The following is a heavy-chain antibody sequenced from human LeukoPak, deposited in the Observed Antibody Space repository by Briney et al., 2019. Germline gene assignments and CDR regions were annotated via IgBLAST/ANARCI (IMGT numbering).Heavy chain of an antibody. J-gene: IGHJ4*02. D-gene: IGHD3-10*01. CDR2: ISVYNGKT. Sequence: ASVKVSCKASGYTFTSYGISWVRQAPGQGLEWVGWISVYNGKTNYAQKLQGRVTMTTETSTSTAYLELRSLRFDDTALYYCAREVMVRGIPFDYWGQGTLVTVSS. V-gene: IGHV1-18*01. CDR3: AREVMVRGIPFDY. CDR1: GYTFTSYG.